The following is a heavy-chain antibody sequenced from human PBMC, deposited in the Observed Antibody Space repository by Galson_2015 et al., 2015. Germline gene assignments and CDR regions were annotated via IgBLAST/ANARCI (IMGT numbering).Heavy chain of an antibody. Sequence: PALVKPTQTLTLTCTFSGFSLTTRGMCVSWFRQAPGKALEWLACIDYAEGIYSTTSLTTRLTLSKDTSQNPVVLTMTNVDPEDTATYYCARQEYSMSYGHYYYTDVWGKGTTVTVSS. V-gene: IGHV2-70*11. D-gene: IGHD4-11*01. CDR3: ARQEYSMSYGHYYYTDV. CDR1: GFSLTTRGMC. CDR2: IDYAEGI. J-gene: IGHJ6*03.